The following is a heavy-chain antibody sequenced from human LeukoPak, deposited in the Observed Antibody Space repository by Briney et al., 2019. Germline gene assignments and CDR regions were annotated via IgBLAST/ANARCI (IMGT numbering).Heavy chain of an antibody. V-gene: IGHV1-46*01. CDR2: INPSGGST. J-gene: IGHJ4*02. CDR3: ARIGGSGSYEWIIAAAGPLGY. CDR1: GYTFTSYY. Sequence: GASVKVSCKASGYTFTSYYMHWVRQAPGQGLEWMGIINPSGGSTSYAQKFQGRVTMTRDMSTSTVYMELSRLRSDDTAVYYCARIGGSGSYEWIIAAAGPLGYWGQGTLVTVSS. D-gene: IGHD3-10*01.